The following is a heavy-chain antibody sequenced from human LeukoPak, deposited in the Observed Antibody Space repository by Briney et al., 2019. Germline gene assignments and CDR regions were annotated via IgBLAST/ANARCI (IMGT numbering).Heavy chain of an antibody. J-gene: IGHJ5*02. V-gene: IGHV3-53*01. D-gene: IGHD3-10*01. CDR2: IYTGNST. Sequence: SGRSLRLSCAASGFTINTNYMSWVRQAPGKGLEWVSGIYTGNSTIYADSVRGRFTISRDNSKNTFYLQMNSLRAEDTAVYYCVGYHSESPAPWGQGTLVTVSS. CDR1: GFTINTNY. CDR3: VGYHSESPAP.